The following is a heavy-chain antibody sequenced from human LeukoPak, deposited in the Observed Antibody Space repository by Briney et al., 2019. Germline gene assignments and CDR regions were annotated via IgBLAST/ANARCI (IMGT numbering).Heavy chain of an antibody. V-gene: IGHV4-59*12. CDR3: ARDSNSGSWTERYYYYRMDV. D-gene: IGHD1-26*01. Sequence: SETLSLTCTISGGSISSYYCSWIRQPPGKGLELIESIYFSGSTNYNPSLKSRVTISVDTSKNQFSLRLTSVTAAGTAVYYCARDSNSGSWTERYYYYRMDVWGQGTTVTVSS. CDR1: GGSISSYY. CDR2: IYFSGST. J-gene: IGHJ6*02.